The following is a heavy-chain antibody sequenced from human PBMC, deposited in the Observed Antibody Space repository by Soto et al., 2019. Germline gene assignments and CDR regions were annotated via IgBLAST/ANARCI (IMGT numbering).Heavy chain of an antibody. V-gene: IGHV4-59*08. D-gene: IGHD3-9*01. CDR3: ARHSPPMYDILTGTTLDPYYGMDV. CDR1: GGSISSYY. CDR2: IYYSVST. J-gene: IGHJ6*02. Sequence: KPSETLSLTCSVSGGSISSYYWSWIRQPPGKGLEWIGYIYYSVSTNYNPSPKSRVTISVDTSKNQFSLKLSSVTAADTAVYYCARHSPPMYDILTGTTLDPYYGMDVWGQGTTVTVS.